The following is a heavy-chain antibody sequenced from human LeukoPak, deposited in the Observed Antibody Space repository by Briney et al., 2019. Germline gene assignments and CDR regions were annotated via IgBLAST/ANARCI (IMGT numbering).Heavy chain of an antibody. CDR1: GFTFSSYA. CDR2: ISGSGGST. V-gene: IGHV3-23*01. J-gene: IGHJ3*02. CDR3: AKAYYYDTTVLAFDI. D-gene: IGHD3-22*01. Sequence: GGSLRLSSAASGFTFSSYAMSWVRQAPGKGLEWVSAISGSGGSTYYADSVKGRFTISRDNSKNTLYLQMNSLRAEDTAVYYCAKAYYYDTTVLAFDIWGQGTMVTVSS.